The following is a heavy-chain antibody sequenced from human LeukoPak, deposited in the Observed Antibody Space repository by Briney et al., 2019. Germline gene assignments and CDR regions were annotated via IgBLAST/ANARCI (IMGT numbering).Heavy chain of an antibody. CDR2: VDPEDGET. V-gene: IGHV1-69-2*01. CDR1: GYTFTDYY. CDR3: ATGEYSSSSLDY. Sequence: ASVKVSCKASGYTFTDYYMHWVQQAPGKGLEWMGRVDPEDGETIYAEKFQGRVTITADTSTDTAYMELSSLRSEDTAVYYCATGEYSSSSLDYWGQGTLVTVSS. J-gene: IGHJ4*02. D-gene: IGHD6-6*01.